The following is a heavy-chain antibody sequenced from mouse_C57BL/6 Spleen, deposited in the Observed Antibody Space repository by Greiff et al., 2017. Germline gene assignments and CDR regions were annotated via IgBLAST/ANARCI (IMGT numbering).Heavy chain of an antibody. D-gene: IGHD2-4*01. CDR2: ISSGSSTN. CDR3: ARIYYDYYYYAMDY. J-gene: IGHJ4*01. CDR1: GFTFSDYG. Sequence: DVQLVESGGGLVKPGGSLKLSCAASGFTFSDYGMHWVRQAPEKGLEWVAYISSGSSTNYYADTLKGRFTIARDNAKNTLFLQMTSLRSEDTAMYYCARIYYDYYYYAMDYWGQGTSVTVSS. V-gene: IGHV5-17*01.